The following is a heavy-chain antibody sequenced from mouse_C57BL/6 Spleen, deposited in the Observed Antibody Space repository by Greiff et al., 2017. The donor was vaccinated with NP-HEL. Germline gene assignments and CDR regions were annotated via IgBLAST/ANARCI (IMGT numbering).Heavy chain of an antibody. CDR2: IYPRSGNT. D-gene: IGHD2-12*01. Sequence: QVQLQQSGAELARPGASVKLSCKASGYTFTSYGISWVKQRTGQGLEWIGEIYPRSGNTYYNEQFTGKATLTADKSSSTAYMELRSLTSEDSAVYFCARKRRSQEVYFDYWGQGTTLTVSS. V-gene: IGHV1-81*01. CDR1: GYTFTSYG. J-gene: IGHJ2*01. CDR3: ARKRRSQEVYFDY.